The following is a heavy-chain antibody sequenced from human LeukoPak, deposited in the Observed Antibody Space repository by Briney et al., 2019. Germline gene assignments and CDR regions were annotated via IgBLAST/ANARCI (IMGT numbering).Heavy chain of an antibody. CDR1: GGSISSGSYY. D-gene: IGHD6-13*01. CDR2: IYYSGST. Sequence: SETLSLTCTVSGGSISSGSYYWSWIRQPPGKGLEWIGYIYYSGSTNYNPSLKSRVTISVDTSKNQFSLKLSSVTAADTAVYYCARRGSSWYKYWGQGTLVTVSS. CDR3: ARRGSSWYKY. V-gene: IGHV4-61*01. J-gene: IGHJ4*02.